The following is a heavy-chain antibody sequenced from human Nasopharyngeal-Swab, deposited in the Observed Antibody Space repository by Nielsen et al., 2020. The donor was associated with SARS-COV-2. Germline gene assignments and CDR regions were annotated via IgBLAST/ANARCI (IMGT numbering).Heavy chain of an antibody. V-gene: IGHV3-48*02. Sequence: GGSLRLSCGASGFTFSFYTMGWVRQAPGKGLEWISYISGSRAPTYYADSVEGRFTISRDNVKNSVFLQISSLRDEDTAVYYCVRGRRDWYEGGFDNWGQGTLVTVSS. J-gene: IGHJ4*02. CDR1: GFTFSFYT. CDR3: VRGRRDWYEGGFDN. D-gene: IGHD6-19*01. CDR2: ISGSRAPT.